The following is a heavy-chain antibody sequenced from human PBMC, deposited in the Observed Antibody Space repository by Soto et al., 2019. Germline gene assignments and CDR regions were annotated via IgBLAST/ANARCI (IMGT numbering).Heavy chain of an antibody. Sequence: ASVKVSCKASGYTFTSYYMHWVRQAPGQGLEWMGIINPSGGSTSYAQKFQGRVTMTRDTSTSTVYMELSSLRSEDTAVYYCARATTVVTRGIYFDYWGQGALVTVS. CDR1: GYTFTSYY. J-gene: IGHJ4*02. CDR2: INPSGGST. D-gene: IGHD4-17*01. CDR3: ARATTVVTRGIYFDY. V-gene: IGHV1-46*01.